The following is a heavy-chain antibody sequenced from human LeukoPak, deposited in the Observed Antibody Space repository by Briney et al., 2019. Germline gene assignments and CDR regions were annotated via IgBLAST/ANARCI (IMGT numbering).Heavy chain of an antibody. CDR1: GGSISSSSYY. D-gene: IGHD3-3*01. CDR2: IYYSGST. V-gene: IGHV4-39*01. J-gene: IGHJ6*03. CDR3: ARQSTIFGGHMDV. Sequence: PSETLSLTCTVSGGSISSSSYYWGWIRQPPGKGLEWIGSIYYSGSTYYNPSLKSRVTISVDTSKNQFSLKLSSVTAADTAVYHCARQSTIFGGHMDVWGKGTTVTVSS.